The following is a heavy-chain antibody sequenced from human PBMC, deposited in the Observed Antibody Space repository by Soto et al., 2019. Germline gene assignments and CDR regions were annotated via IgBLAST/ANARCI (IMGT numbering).Heavy chain of an antibody. Sequence: QLQLQESGPGLVKPSETLSLTCTVSGDSISSNNYYCGWIRQPPGKGLEWIGSIYYTGITYYNPSLNSRVTLSVDTSKSQFSLKLSSVTAADTAVYFCARHPGYAVPTVYATHYFNSWGQGILVTVST. CDR3: ARHPGYAVPTVYATHYFNS. D-gene: IGHD2-8*01. CDR1: GDSISSNNYY. V-gene: IGHV4-39*01. J-gene: IGHJ4*02. CDR2: IYYTGIT.